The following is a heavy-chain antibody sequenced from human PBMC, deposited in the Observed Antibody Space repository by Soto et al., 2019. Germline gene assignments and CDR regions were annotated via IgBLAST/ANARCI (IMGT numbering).Heavy chain of an antibody. D-gene: IGHD2-21*02. V-gene: IGHV5-51*01. Sequence: GESLKISCQCSGYTFSNFWIGWVRQLPGKGLEWMGIIYPGDSDTRYSPSFQGQVTISADKSISTAYLQWSSLKASDTAMYYCARHSAYCGGDCYAFDYWGQGTLVTVSS. CDR2: IYPGDSDT. CDR3: ARHSAYCGGDCYAFDY. J-gene: IGHJ4*02. CDR1: GYTFSNFW.